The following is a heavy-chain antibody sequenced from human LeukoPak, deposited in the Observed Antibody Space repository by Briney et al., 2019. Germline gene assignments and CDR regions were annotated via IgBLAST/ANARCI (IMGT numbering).Heavy chain of an antibody. CDR1: GFTFSDYY. D-gene: IGHD6-19*01. CDR2: ISSSGSTI. V-gene: IGHV3-11*01. Sequence: GGSLRLSCAASGFTFSDYYMSWIRQAPGKGLEWVSYISSSGSTIYYADSVKGRFTISRDNAKNSLYLQMNSLRAEDTAVCYCARDPIAVAGTPVGPFDYWGQGTLVTVSS. CDR3: ARDPIAVAGTPVGPFDY. J-gene: IGHJ4*02.